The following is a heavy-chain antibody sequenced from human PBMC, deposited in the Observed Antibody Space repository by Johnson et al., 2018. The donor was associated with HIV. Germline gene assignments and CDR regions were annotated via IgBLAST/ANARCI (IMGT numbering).Heavy chain of an antibody. J-gene: IGHJ3*02. CDR3: VRAQFLEWLFFDSFDI. V-gene: IGHV3-7*03. Sequence: VQLVESGGGLVQPGGSLRLSCAASGFTFSSYAMSWVRQAPVKGLEWVANIKQDGSEKYYVDSVKGRFTISRDNAKNSLYLQMKSLRAEDTALYYCVRAQFLEWLFFDSFDIWGQGTMVTVAS. CDR2: IKQDGSEK. D-gene: IGHD3-3*01. CDR1: GFTFSSYA.